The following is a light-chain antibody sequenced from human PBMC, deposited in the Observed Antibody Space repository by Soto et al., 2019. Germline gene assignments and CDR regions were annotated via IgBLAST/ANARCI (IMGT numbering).Light chain of an antibody. Sequence: EIVLTQSPATLSLSPGERATLSCRASQSVRTYLAWYQQKPGQAPRLLIYDASNRAAGIPARFSGSGSGTDFTFTISSLEPEDFAVYYCQQRSNWPVTFGQGTKV. CDR3: QQRSNWPVT. CDR2: DAS. V-gene: IGKV3-11*01. CDR1: QSVRTY. J-gene: IGKJ1*01.